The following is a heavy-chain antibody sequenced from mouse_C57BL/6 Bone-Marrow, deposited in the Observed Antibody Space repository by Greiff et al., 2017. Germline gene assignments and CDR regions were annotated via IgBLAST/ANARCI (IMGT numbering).Heavy chain of an antibody. Sequence: EVKLMESGGGLVQPGGSMKLSCVASGFTFSNYWMNWVRQSPEKGLEWVAQIRLKSDNYATHYAESVKGRFTISRDDSKSSVYLQMNNLRAEDTGIYYCTAQALLLNYWGQGTTLTVSS. V-gene: IGHV6-3*01. CDR1: GFTFSNYW. J-gene: IGHJ2*01. D-gene: IGHD3-2*02. CDR3: TAQALLLNY. CDR2: IRLKSDNYAT.